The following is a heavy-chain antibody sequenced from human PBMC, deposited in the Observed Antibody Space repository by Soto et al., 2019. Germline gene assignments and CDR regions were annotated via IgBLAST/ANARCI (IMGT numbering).Heavy chain of an antibody. V-gene: IGHV3-33*01. CDR3: AIWGIAAGDY. CDR1: GFTFSSYG. CDR2: IWYDGNNK. D-gene: IGHD6-13*01. Sequence: QVQLVESGGGVVQPGRSLRLSCAASGFTFSSYGMHWVRQAPGKGLEWVAVIWYDGNNKYYADSVKGRFTISRDNSKNTLNLQMNSLRAEDTAVYYFAIWGIAAGDYWGQGTLVTVSS. J-gene: IGHJ4*02.